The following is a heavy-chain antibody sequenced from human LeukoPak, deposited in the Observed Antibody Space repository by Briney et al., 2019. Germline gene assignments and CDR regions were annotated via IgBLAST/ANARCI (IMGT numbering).Heavy chain of an antibody. V-gene: IGHV4-34*01. CDR3: ARGGATPMVFRY. D-gene: IGHD3-10*01. CDR2: INHSGST. CDR1: GGSFSDYY. J-gene: IGHJ4*02. Sequence: PSETLSLTCAVYGGSFSDYYWSWIRQSPGKGLEWIGEINHSGSTKYNPSLKSRVAISIDTSKNQFSLHLTSVTAADTAVYYCARGGATPMVFRYWGRGTLATVSS.